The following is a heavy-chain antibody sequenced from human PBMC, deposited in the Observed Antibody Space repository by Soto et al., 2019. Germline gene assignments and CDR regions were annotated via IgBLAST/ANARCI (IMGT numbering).Heavy chain of an antibody. Sequence: EVQLVESGGGLVKPGGSLRLSCAASGFSFNDAWMSWVRQAPGKGLEWVGRVKSKADGGTTDYAAPVNGRFIVSRDDLQNRLYLEMSSLRIEDSGVYLCTTRGGHWGQGALVTVSS. CDR3: TTRGGH. CDR2: VKSKADGGTT. V-gene: IGHV3-15*01. J-gene: IGHJ4*02. CDR1: GFSFNDAW.